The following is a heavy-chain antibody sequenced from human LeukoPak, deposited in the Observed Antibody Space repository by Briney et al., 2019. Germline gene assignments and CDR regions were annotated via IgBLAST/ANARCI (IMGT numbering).Heavy chain of an antibody. Sequence: GSLRLSCAASGFRLSSFEMNWVRLAPGKGLEWVSYISSGGRTMYYADSVKGRFTISRDNAKDSLYLHMNSLGAEDTGVYFCARGASWIQLWQFDHWGQGTQVTVSS. V-gene: IGHV3-48*03. D-gene: IGHD5-18*01. J-gene: IGHJ4*02. CDR1: GFRLSSFE. CDR2: ISSGGRTM. CDR3: ARGASWIQLWQFDH.